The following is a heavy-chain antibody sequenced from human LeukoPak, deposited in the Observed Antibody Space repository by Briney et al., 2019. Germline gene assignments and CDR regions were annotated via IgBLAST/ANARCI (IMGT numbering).Heavy chain of an antibody. J-gene: IGHJ3*02. V-gene: IGHV4-4*02. CDR2: IHHSGST. D-gene: IGHD5-18*01. CDR1: GGSISTNNW. CDR3: ARESGYSYGYAFDI. Sequence: SETLSLTCAVSGGSISTNNWWTWVRQPPGKGLEWIGEIHHSGSTDYNPSLKSRVTISVDASKNQVSLNLSSVTAADTAVYYCARESGYSYGYAFDIWGQGTMVTVSS.